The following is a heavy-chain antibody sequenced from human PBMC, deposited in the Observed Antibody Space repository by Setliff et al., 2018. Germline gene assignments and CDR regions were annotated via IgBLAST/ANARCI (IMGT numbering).Heavy chain of an antibody. D-gene: IGHD3-10*01. Sequence: GGSLRLSCKASGFTFSDAWMSWVRQAPGKGLEWVGRIKRIIDSETTTHAGPVKGRFTVSRDDSKSTLYLQMYSLKSDDTAVYYCVRAVVIRGSKPLDSWGQGTLVTVSS. J-gene: IGHJ4*02. CDR3: VRAVVIRGSKPLDS. CDR1: GFTFSDAW. V-gene: IGHV3-15*01. CDR2: IKRIIDSETT.